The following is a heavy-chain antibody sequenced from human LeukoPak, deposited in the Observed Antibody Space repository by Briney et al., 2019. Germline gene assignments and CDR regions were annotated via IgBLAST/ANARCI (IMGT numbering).Heavy chain of an antibody. Sequence: GGSLGLSCVASGFSFRNYAIHWVRQAPGKGLEYVSVINTDGRITYYADSVKGRFTISRDNSKNTVHRQMGSLRGEDMAVYYCTRDGGSFCDFDYWGQGALVTVSS. J-gene: IGHJ4*02. D-gene: IGHD1-26*01. V-gene: IGHV3-64*02. CDR3: TRDGGSFCDFDY. CDR2: INTDGRIT. CDR1: GFSFRNYA.